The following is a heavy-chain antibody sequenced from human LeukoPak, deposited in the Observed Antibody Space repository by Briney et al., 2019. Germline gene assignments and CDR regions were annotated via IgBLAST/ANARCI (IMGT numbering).Heavy chain of an antibody. CDR1: GYSFTSYW. CDR3: ARRAVTTGYFDY. J-gene: IGHJ4*02. D-gene: IGHD4-17*01. CDR2: IYPGDFDT. Sequence: GESLKISCKGSGYSFTSYWIAWVRQMPGKGLEWMGIIYPGDFDTRYSPSSQGQVTISADKSISTAYLQWSSLKASDTAVYYCARRAVTTGYFDYWGQGSLVTVSS. V-gene: IGHV5-51*01.